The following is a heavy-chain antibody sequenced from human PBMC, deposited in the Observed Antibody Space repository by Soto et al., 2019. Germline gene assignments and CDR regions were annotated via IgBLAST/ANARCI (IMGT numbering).Heavy chain of an antibody. V-gene: IGHV3-53*04. CDR3: ARPPPVGGGYYYYYMDV. CDR1: GFTVSSNY. Sequence: EVQLVESGGGLVQPGGSLRLSCAASGFTVSSNYMSWVRQAPGKGLEWGSVIYSGGSTYYADSVKGRFTISRHNSKNTLYLQMNSLRAEDTAVYYCARPPPVGGGYYYYYMDVWGKGTTVTVSS. D-gene: IGHD3-16*01. CDR2: IYSGGST. J-gene: IGHJ6*03.